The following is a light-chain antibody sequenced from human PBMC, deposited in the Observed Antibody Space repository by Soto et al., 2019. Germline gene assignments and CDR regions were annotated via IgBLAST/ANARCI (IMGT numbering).Light chain of an antibody. V-gene: IGKV3-15*01. J-gene: IGKJ4*01. CDR1: QSVSSSY. CDR3: QRYNNWPPLT. Sequence: IVLTQSPATLSLSPGERATLSCRASQSVSSSYLAWYQQRPGQAPRLLIYGASTRATGIPARFSGSGSGTEFTLTISSLHPEDLAVYXRQRYNNWPPLTLGGGTKVAIK. CDR2: GAS.